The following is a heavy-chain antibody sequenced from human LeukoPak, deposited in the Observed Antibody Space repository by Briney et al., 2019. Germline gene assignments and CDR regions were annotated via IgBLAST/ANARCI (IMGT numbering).Heavy chain of an antibody. CDR2: ISGSGGST. V-gene: IGHV3-23*01. J-gene: IGHJ4*02. Sequence: GGSLRLSCAVSGFTFSTYAMAWVRQAPGKGLEWVSGISGSGGSTYYADSVKGRFTISRDNSKNTLYLQMNSLSAEDTAVYYCAKPTGPHYFDCWGQGTLVTVSS. CDR3: AKPTGPHYFDC. D-gene: IGHD1-14*01. CDR1: GFTFSTYA.